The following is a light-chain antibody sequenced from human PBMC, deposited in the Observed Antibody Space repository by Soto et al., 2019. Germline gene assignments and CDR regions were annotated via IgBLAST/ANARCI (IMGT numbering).Light chain of an antibody. V-gene: IGKV1-33*01. CDR2: DAS. CDR3: QQYGNLPGGFT. J-gene: IGKJ3*01. CDR1: QDISNY. Sequence: DIQMTQSPSSLSASVGDRVTITCQASQDISNYLNWSQQKPGKAPKLLIYDASNLETGVPSRFSGSGSGTDFTFPISSLQPEDFATYYCQQYGNLPGGFTFGPGTKVDIK.